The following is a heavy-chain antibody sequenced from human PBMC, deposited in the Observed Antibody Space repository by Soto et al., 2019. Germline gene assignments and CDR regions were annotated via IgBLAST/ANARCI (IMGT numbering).Heavy chain of an antibody. V-gene: IGHV3-11*01. J-gene: IGHJ4*02. CDR3: ARVGTISSAHHFDQ. Sequence: QVQLVESGGGLVKPGGSLRLSCAASGFTFSGYNMSWIRQAPGKGLEWVSYITSSGSNTFDAESVKGRFTISRDNTMNLLYLQMNSLSAEDTAVYYCARVGTISSAHHFDQWRQGTLVNVSS. CDR2: ITSSGSNT. D-gene: IGHD6-6*01. CDR1: GFTFSGYN.